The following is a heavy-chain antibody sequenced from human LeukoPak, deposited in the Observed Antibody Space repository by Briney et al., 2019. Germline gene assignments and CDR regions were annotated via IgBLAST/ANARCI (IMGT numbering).Heavy chain of an antibody. Sequence: PGGSLRLSCAASGFTFSSYSMNWVRQAPGKGLEWVSSISSSSSYIYYADSVKGRFTISRDNAKNSLYLQMNSLRAEDTAVYYCAKNSGYTSSSYVGYWGQGTLVTVSS. CDR3: AKNSGYTSSSYVGY. D-gene: IGHD6-13*01. CDR1: GFTFSSYS. J-gene: IGHJ4*02. CDR2: ISSSSSYI. V-gene: IGHV3-21*04.